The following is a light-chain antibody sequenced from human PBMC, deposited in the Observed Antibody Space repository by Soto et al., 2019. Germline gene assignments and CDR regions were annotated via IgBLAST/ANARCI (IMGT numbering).Light chain of an antibody. J-gene: IGKJ4*01. CDR2: DAS. Sequence: QMTQSPPSLSASVGDRVTVTCRASHDIGNSLAWYQHRPGKSPRLLIYDASSLQSGVPSRFSGSGSGTHFTLAISSLRPEDVGTFYCQNYNSSPLTFGGGTKVEVK. CDR1: HDIGNS. V-gene: IGKV1-27*01. CDR3: QNYNSSPLT.